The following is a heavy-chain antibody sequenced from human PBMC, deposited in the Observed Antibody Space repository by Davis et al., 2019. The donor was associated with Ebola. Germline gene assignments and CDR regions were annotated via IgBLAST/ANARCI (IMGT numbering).Heavy chain of an antibody. CDR1: GYTFTSYD. J-gene: IGHJ6*02. CDR3: ARGRLTGTTMNYYYGMDV. Sequence: AASVTVSCKASGYTFTSYDINWVRQAPGQGLGWMGRIIPILGIANYAKKFQGRVTITADKSTRTAYMELRSLRSDDTAVYYCARGRLTGTTMNYYYGMDVWGQGTTVTVSS. CDR2: IIPILGIA. D-gene: IGHD1-7*01. V-gene: IGHV1-69*04.